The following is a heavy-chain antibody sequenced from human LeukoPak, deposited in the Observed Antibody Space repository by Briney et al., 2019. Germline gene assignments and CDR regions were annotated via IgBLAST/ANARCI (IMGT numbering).Heavy chain of an antibody. CDR2: IYYSGST. CDR1: GGSISSSSYY. D-gene: IGHD3-10*01. CDR3: ARAIWFGGLTGLDY. Sequence: SETESLSCTVSGGSISSSSYYWGWIRQPPGKGLEWIGSIYYSGSTYYNPSLKSRVTISVDTSKNQFSLKLSSVTAADTAVYYCARAIWFGGLTGLDYWGQGTLVTVSS. V-gene: IGHV4-39*07. J-gene: IGHJ4*02.